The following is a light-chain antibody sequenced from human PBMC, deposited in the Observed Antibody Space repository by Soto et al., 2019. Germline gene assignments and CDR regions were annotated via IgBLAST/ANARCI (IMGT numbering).Light chain of an antibody. CDR1: SSNIGSRS. Sequence: QSALTQPPSASGTPGQRVTISCSGSSSNIGSRSVNWYQQLPGTAPKLLIHNNSQRPSGVPDRFSGSKSGTSAPLAISGLQSEDEADYYCAAWDDSLSCPVFGGGTK. CDR2: NNS. J-gene: IGLJ3*02. CDR3: AAWDDSLSCPV. V-gene: IGLV1-44*01.